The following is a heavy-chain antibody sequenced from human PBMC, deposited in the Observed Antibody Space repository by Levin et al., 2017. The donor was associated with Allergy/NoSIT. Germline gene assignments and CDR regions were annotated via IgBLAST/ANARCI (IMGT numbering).Heavy chain of an antibody. D-gene: IGHD6-13*01. V-gene: IGHV4-38-2*02. CDR1: GYSISSGYY. CDR2: IYHSGST. Sequence: SETLSLTCAVSGYSISSGYYWGWIRQPPGKGLEWIGSIYHSGSTYYNPSLKSRVTISVDTSKNQFSLKLSSVTAADTAVYYCARDLAAAVDYWGQGTLVTVSS. CDR3: ARDLAAAVDY. J-gene: IGHJ4*02.